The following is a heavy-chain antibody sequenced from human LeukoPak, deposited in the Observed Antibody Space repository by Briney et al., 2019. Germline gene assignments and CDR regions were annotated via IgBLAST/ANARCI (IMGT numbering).Heavy chain of an antibody. CDR3: ARVGRGNWFDP. J-gene: IGHJ5*02. Sequence: GGSLRLSCAASGFTFSSYAMHWVRQAPGKGLEWVAVISYDGSNKYYADSVKGRFTISRDNSKNTLYLQMNSLRAEDTAVYYCARVGRGNWFDPWGQGTLVTVSS. CDR2: ISYDGSNK. V-gene: IGHV3-30-3*01. CDR1: GFTFSSYA. D-gene: IGHD1-26*01.